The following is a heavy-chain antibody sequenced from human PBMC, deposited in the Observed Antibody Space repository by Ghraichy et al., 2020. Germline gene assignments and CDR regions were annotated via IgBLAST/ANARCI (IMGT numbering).Heavy chain of an antibody. D-gene: IGHD3-10*01. J-gene: IGHJ5*02. Sequence: SGPTLVKPTQTLTLTCTFSGFSLSTSGVGVGWIRQPPGKALEWLALIYWNDDKRYSPSLKSRLTITKDTSKNQVVLTMTNMDPVDTATYYCAHTPPWYGSDNWFDPWGQGTLVTVSS. CDR3: AHTPPWYGSDNWFDP. V-gene: IGHV2-5*01. CDR2: IYWNDDK. CDR1: GFSLSTSGVG.